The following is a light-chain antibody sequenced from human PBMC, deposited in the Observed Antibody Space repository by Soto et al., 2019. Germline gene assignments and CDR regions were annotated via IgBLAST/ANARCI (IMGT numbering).Light chain of an antibody. CDR2: DAS. J-gene: IGKJ1*01. CDR3: QQYNSYSST. CDR1: QSISKL. V-gene: IGKV1-5*01. Sequence: DVQMTQSPSTLSASLGDRVTITCRASQSISKLLALYHQKPGKAPNLLIYDASNLESGVPLRFSGSGSGTEFTLTISSLQPDDFATYYCQQYNSYSSTFGQGTKVDIK.